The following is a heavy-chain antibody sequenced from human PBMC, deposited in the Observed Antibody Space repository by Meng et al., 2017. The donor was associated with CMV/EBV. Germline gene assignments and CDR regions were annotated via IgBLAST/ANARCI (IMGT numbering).Heavy chain of an antibody. CDR3: ATDFYCSSTSCSTGYYYYGMDV. J-gene: IGHJ6*02. CDR1: GYTLTELS. D-gene: IGHD2-2*01. V-gene: IGHV1-24*01. Sequence: ASVKVSCKVSGYTLTELSMHWVRQAPGKGLEWMGGFDPEDGETIYAQKFQGRVTMTEDTSTDIAYMELSSLRSEDTAVYYCATDFYCSSTSCSTGYYYYGMDVWGQGTTVTVSS. CDR2: FDPEDGET.